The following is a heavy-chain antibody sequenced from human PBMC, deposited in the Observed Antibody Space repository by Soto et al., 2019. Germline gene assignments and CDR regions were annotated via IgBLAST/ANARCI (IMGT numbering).Heavy chain of an antibody. V-gene: IGHV1-18*01. J-gene: IGHJ6*04. CDR2: ISAYNGNT. D-gene: IGHD6-6*01. CDR3: ARDGLGYSRSSVCEFDV. Sequence: ASVKVSCKASGYTFTSYGISWVRQAPGQGLEWMGWISAYNGNTNYAQKLQGRVTMTTDTSTSTAYMELRSLRSDDTAVYYCARDGLGYSRSSVCEFDVWGKGTTVTVSS. CDR1: GYTFTSYG.